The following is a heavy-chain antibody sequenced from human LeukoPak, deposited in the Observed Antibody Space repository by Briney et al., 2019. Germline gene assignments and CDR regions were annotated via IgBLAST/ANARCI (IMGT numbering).Heavy chain of an antibody. V-gene: IGHV3-53*01. D-gene: IGHD4-17*01. CDR3: ARSKDYGINDN. CDR1: GFTVSNNY. J-gene: IGHJ4*02. CDR2: IYSGGST. Sequence: GGSLRLSCAASGFTVSNNYMSWVRQAPGKGLEWVSVIYSGGSTCYADSVKGRFTISRDNSKNTLYLQMNSLRAEDTAVYYCARSKDYGINDNWGQGILVTVSS.